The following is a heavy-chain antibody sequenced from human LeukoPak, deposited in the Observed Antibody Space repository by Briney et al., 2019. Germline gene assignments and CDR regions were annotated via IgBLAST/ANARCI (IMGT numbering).Heavy chain of an antibody. CDR3: ARDRQYCSSTSCYSL. Sequence: GGSLRLSCAASGFTFSSYSMNWVRQAPGKGLEWVPSISSSSSYIYYADSVKGRFTISRDNAKNSLYLQMNSLRAEDTAVYYCARDRQYCSSTSCYSLWGQGTLVTVSS. CDR2: ISSSSSYI. V-gene: IGHV3-21*01. CDR1: GFTFSSYS. D-gene: IGHD2-2*01. J-gene: IGHJ4*02.